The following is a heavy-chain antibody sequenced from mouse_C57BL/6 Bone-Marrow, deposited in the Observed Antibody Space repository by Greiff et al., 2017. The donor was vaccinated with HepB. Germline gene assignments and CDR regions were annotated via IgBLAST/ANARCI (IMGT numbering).Heavy chain of an antibody. J-gene: IGHJ3*01. CDR1: GYTFTDYE. D-gene: IGHD1-1*02. V-gene: IGHV1-15*01. CDR3: TRGWGFAY. CDR2: IDPETGGT. Sequence: QVQLQQPGAELVKPGASVKLSCKASGYTFTDYEMHWVKQTPVHGLEWIGAIDPETGGTAYNQKFKGKAILTADKSSSTAYMELRSLTSEDSAVYYCTRGWGFAYWGQGTLVTVSA.